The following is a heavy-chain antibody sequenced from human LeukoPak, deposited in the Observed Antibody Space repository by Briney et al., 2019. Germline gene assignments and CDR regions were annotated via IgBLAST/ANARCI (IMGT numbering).Heavy chain of an antibody. Sequence: SGPTLVKPTQTLTLTCTFSGFSLSTSGVGVGWIRQPPGKALDWLALIYWNDDKRYSPSLKSRLTITKDTSKNQVVLTMTNMDPVDTATYYCAHSPTGDCSSTSCLFYFDYWGQGTLVTVSS. CDR2: IYWNDDK. V-gene: IGHV2-5*01. J-gene: IGHJ4*02. D-gene: IGHD2-2*01. CDR1: GFSLSTSGVG. CDR3: AHSPTGDCSSTSCLFYFDY.